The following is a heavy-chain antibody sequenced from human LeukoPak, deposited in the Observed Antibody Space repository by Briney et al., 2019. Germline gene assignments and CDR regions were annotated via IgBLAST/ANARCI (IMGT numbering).Heavy chain of an antibody. CDR1: GGSFSGYY. Sequence: PSETLSLTCAVYGGSFSGYYWSWIRQPPGKGLEWIGEINHSGSTNYNPSLKSRVTISVDTSKNQFSLRLSSVTAADTAVYYCARGARSGTPWFYWGLGTLVTVSS. V-gene: IGHV4-34*01. J-gene: IGHJ4*02. CDR3: ARGARSGTPWFY. D-gene: IGHD2-2*01. CDR2: INHSGST.